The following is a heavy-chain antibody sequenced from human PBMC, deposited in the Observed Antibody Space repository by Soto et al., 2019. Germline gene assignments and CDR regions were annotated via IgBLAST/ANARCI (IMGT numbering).Heavy chain of an antibody. CDR3: ACTQAPVGYCCGDCDY. Sequence: QVQLVESGGGVVQPGRSLRLSCAASGFTFSSYAMHWVRQAPGKGLEWVAVISYDGSNKYYADSVKGRFTISSDNSKNTLYLQMNSLRAEDTAVYYCACTQAPVGYCCGDCDYWGQGTLVTVSS. CDR2: ISYDGSNK. J-gene: IGHJ4*02. D-gene: IGHD2-15*01. V-gene: IGHV3-30-3*01. CDR1: GFTFSSYA.